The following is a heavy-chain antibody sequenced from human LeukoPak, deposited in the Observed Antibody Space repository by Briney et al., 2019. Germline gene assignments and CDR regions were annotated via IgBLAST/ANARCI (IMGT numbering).Heavy chain of an antibody. CDR3: ARGGYSYGSGFDP. D-gene: IGHD5-18*01. J-gene: IGHJ5*02. CDR2: IYYSGST. V-gene: IGHV4-59*01. CDR1: GGTFSGYY. Sequence: PSETLSLTCGVYGGTFSGYYWSWIRQPPGKGLEWIGYIYYSGSTNYNPSLKSRVTISVDTSKNQFSLKLSSVTAADTAVYYCARGGYSYGSGFDPWGQGTLVTVSS.